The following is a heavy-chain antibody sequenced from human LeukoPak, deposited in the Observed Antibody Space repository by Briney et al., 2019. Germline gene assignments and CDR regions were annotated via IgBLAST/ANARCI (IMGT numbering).Heavy chain of an antibody. D-gene: IGHD6-13*01. V-gene: IGHV3-21*04. CDR3: AKDIGAAAGHYYYGMDV. Sequence: GGSLRLSCAASGFTFSSYSMNWVRQAPGKGLEWVSSISSSSSYIYYADSVKGRFTISRDNAKNSLYLQMNSLRAEDTALYYCAKDIGAAAGHYYYGMDVWGQGTTVTVSS. CDR1: GFTFSSYS. J-gene: IGHJ6*02. CDR2: ISSSSSYI.